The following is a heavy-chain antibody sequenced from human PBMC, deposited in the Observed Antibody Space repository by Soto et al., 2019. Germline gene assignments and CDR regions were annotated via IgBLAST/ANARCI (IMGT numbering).Heavy chain of an antibody. Sequence: SETLSLTCTVSGGSISSYYWSWIRQPPGKGLEWIGYIYYSGSTNYNPSLKSRVTISVDTSKNQFSLKLSSVTAADTAVYYCARAPGSYDYYYYYGMDVWGQGTTVTVSS. CDR3: ARAPGSYDYYYYYGMDV. CDR2: IYYSGST. CDR1: GGSISSYY. D-gene: IGHD1-26*01. V-gene: IGHV4-59*01. J-gene: IGHJ6*02.